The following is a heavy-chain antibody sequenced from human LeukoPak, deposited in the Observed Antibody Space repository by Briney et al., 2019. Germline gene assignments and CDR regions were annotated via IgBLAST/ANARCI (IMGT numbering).Heavy chain of an antibody. J-gene: IGHJ5*02. CDR2: INPDNGVT. D-gene: IGHD2-21*01. V-gene: IGHV1-2*02. CDR1: GYTFTDYY. CDR3: ARSDSYTWFDP. Sequence: GASVKVPCKASGYTFTDYYMHWVRQAPGQGLEWMGWINPDNGVTDYAQKFQGRVTMTRDTSISAVYVELSRLRSDDTAVYYCARSDSYTWFDPWGQGTLVTVSS.